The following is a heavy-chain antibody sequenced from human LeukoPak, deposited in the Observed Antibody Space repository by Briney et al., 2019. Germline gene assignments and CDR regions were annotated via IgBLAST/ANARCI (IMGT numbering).Heavy chain of an antibody. CDR1: GHTFTGYY. D-gene: IGHD6-6*01. CDR3: ARDKYSSPTDY. Sequence: ASVKVSCKASGHTFTGYYMHWVRQAPGQGLEWMGWINANSGDTNYAQKFQGRVTMTRDTSISTAYMELSRLRSDDTAVYYCARDKYSSPTDYWGQGTLVTVSS. V-gene: IGHV1-2*02. J-gene: IGHJ4*02. CDR2: INANSGDT.